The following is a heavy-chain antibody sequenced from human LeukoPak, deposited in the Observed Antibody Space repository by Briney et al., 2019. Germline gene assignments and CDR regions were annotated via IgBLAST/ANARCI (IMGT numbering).Heavy chain of an antibody. J-gene: IGHJ3*02. CDR3: ARESPESYSGSPRGAFDI. D-gene: IGHD1-26*01. Sequence: ASVKVSCKASGFTFTSYDINWVRQASGQGLEWMGWMNPNNGNTGYAQKFQGRVTMTRDTSISTAYMELRNLRSEDTAVYYCARESPESYSGSPRGAFDIWGQGTMVTVSS. CDR1: GFTFTSYD. CDR2: MNPNNGNT. V-gene: IGHV1-8*01.